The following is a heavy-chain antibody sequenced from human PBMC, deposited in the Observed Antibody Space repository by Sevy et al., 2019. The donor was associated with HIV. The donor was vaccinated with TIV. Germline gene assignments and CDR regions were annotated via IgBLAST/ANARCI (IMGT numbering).Heavy chain of an antibody. CDR2: ISANNGNT. CDR1: GYTFISYG. D-gene: IGHD6-25*01. J-gene: IGHJ3*02. Sequence: ASVKVSCKASGYTFISYGITWVRQAPGQGLEWVGWISANNGNTHFAQNFQGRVTLTTDMFTRTAYMELRSLISDDTAVYYCARAAAGRKCDAFDIWGQGTTVTVSS. CDR3: ARAAAGRKCDAFDI. V-gene: IGHV1-18*01.